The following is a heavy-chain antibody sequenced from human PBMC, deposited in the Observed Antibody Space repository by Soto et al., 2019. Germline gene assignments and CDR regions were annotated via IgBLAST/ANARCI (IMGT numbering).Heavy chain of an antibody. D-gene: IGHD3-10*01. CDR3: VKNSGWFNT. CDR1: GFTFGTTD. Sequence: QLLQSGGGLVQPGWSLTLSCAASGFTFGTTDMSWVRQAPGEGLEWVSTIDGSGVITYYADSVKGRFTISRDNSRNTVYLQMNSLRGDDTALYYCVKNSGWFNTWGQGALVTVSS. J-gene: IGHJ5*02. CDR2: IDGSGVIT. V-gene: IGHV3-23*01.